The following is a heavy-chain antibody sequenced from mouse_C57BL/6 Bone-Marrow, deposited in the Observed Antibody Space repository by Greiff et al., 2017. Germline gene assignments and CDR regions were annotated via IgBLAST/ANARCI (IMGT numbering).Heavy chain of an antibody. CDR3: SRERDGYLYYFDY. V-gene: IGHV1-78*01. Sequence: QVQLQQSDAELVKPGASVKISCKVSGYTFTDHTIHWMKQRPEQGLEWIGYIYPRDGSTKYNEKFKGKATLTADKSSSKAYMQLNSRTSEDSAVDFCSRERDGYLYYFDYWGQGTTLTVSS. CDR1: GYTFTDHT. CDR2: IYPRDGST. J-gene: IGHJ2*01. D-gene: IGHD2-3*01.